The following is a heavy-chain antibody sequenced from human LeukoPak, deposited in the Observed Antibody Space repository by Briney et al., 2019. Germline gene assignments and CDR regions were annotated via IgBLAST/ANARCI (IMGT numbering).Heavy chain of an antibody. Sequence: GGSLRLSCAASGFTFSNAWMSWVRQAPGKGLEWVSSISSSSSYIYYADSVKGRFTISRDNAKNSLYLQMNSLRAEDTAVYYCARDPRYYDSSGYYYYFDYWGQGTLVTVSS. CDR1: GFTFSNAW. D-gene: IGHD3-22*01. CDR3: ARDPRYYDSSGYYYYFDY. CDR2: ISSSSSYI. V-gene: IGHV3-21*01. J-gene: IGHJ4*02.